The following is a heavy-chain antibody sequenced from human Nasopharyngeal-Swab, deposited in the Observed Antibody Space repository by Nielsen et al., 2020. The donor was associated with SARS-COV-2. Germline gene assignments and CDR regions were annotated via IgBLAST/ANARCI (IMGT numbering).Heavy chain of an antibody. V-gene: IGHV3-30*18. D-gene: IGHD3-10*01. CDR2: ISYEGSNE. CDR1: QFTFASYG. CDR3: AKARLLYFGERDAFDI. J-gene: IGHJ3*02. Sequence: LSLTCAAYQFTFASYGMHWVRQAPGKGLEWVATISYEGSNEYYADSVEGRFTISRDNSKNTLYLQMNSMRVEDTAVYYCAKARLLYFGERDAFDIWGQGTMVTVSS.